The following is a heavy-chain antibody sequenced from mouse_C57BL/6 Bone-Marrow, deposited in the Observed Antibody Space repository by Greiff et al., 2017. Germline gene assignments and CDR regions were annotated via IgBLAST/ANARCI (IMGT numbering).Heavy chain of an antibody. Sequence: QVQLQQSGAELVKPGASVKLSCKASGYTFTEYTIHWVKQRSGQGLEWIGGFYPGSGSIKYNEKFKDKATLTADTSSSTDYMALSRLTSEDSAVYFGARLGLTGSWDFDVWGTGTTVTVSS. CDR3: ARLGLTGSWDFDV. CDR1: GYTFTEYT. V-gene: IGHV1-62-2*01. D-gene: IGHD4-1*01. J-gene: IGHJ1*03. CDR2: FYPGSGSI.